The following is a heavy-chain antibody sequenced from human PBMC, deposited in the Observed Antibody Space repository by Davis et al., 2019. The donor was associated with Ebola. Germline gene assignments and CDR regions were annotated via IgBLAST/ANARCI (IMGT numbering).Heavy chain of an antibody. D-gene: IGHD5-24*01. J-gene: IGHJ4*02. V-gene: IGHV3-30-3*01. CDR1: GFTFSSYA. Sequence: PGGSLRLSCAASGFTFSSYAMRWVRQAPGKGLEWVAVISYDGSNKYYADSVKGRFTISRDNSKNTLYLQMNSLRAEDTAVYYCARDVDGYNPTLDYWGQGTLVTVSS. CDR2: ISYDGSNK. CDR3: ARDVDGYNPTLDY.